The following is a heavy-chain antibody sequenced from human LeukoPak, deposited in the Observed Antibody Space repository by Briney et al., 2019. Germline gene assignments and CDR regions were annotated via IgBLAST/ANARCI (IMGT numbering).Heavy chain of an antibody. V-gene: IGHV1-18*04. D-gene: IGHD2-2*01. CDR2: ISAYNGNT. Sequence: ASVKVSCKASGYTFTSYGISCLRQSPGQGRDGMGWISAYNGNTNYAQKLQGRVTMTTDTSTSTAYMELRSLRSDDTAVCYCARDLPSAAVVPFDYWGQGTLVTVSS. CDR3: ARDLPSAAVVPFDY. J-gene: IGHJ4*02. CDR1: GYTFTSYG.